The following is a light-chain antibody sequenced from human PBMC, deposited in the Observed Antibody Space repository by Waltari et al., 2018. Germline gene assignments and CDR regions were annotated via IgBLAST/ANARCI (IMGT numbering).Light chain of an antibody. V-gene: IGKV1-5*03. CDR3: QQYSNYPWT. CDR2: KAS. CDR1: QIISGW. J-gene: IGKJ1*01. Sequence: DIQMTQSPSTLSASVGDRVTITCRASQIISGWLAWYQQQPGKAPKLLIHKASVLESGVPSRVSGSGRGSGIEFTLTISSLQPDDFATYHCQQYSNYPWTFGQGTRVEIK.